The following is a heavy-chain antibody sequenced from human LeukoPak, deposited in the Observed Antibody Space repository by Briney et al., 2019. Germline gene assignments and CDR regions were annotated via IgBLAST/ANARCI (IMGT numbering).Heavy chain of an antibody. D-gene: IGHD6-13*01. Sequence: PSETLSLTCTVSGGSISSYYWSWIRQPPGKGLEWVSVIYSGGSTYYADSVKGRFTISRDNSKNTLYLQMNSLRAEDTAVYYCARVARVYSSNRPGAFDIWGQGTMVTVSS. CDR3: ARVARVYSSNRPGAFDI. V-gene: IGHV3-66*02. CDR1: GGSISSYY. J-gene: IGHJ3*02. CDR2: IYSGGST.